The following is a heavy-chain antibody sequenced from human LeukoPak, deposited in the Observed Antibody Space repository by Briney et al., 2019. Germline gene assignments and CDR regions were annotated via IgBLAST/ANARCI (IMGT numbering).Heavy chain of an antibody. CDR1: GGTFSSYA. J-gene: IGHJ6*03. CDR3: ASRGGNYVDYYYMDV. CDR2: IIPIFGTA. V-gene: IGHV1-69*05. D-gene: IGHD1-26*01. Sequence: GASVKVSCKASGGTFSSYAISWVRQAPGQGLEWMGGIIPIFGTANYAQKFQGRVTITTDESTGTAYMELSSLRSEDTAVYYCASRGGNYVDYYYMDVWGKGTTVTVSS.